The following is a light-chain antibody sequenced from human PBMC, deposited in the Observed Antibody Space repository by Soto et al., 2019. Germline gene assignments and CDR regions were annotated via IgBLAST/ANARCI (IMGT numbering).Light chain of an antibody. CDR3: QTWATGIRV. J-gene: IGLJ3*02. CDR1: SGHSNYA. CDR2: LNSDGSH. Sequence: QLVLTQSPSASASLGASVKLTCTLSSGHSNYAIAWHQQQPEKGPRYLMNLNSDGSHTKGDGIPDRFSGSSSGAERYLTTPSLQSEDEADYYCQTWATGIRVFGGGTKVTVL. V-gene: IGLV4-69*01.